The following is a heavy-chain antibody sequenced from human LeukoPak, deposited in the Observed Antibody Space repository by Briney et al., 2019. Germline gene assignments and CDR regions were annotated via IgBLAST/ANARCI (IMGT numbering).Heavy chain of an antibody. J-gene: IGHJ2*01. Sequence: SQTLSLTCTVSGGSISSGGYYWSWIRQHPGKGLEWIGYIYYSGSTYYNPSLKSRVTISVDTSKNQFSLKLSSVTAADTAVYYCARDPLAGWYSDLWGRGTLVTVSS. V-gene: IGHV4-31*03. CDR3: ARDPLAGWYSDL. CDR1: GGSISSGGYY. D-gene: IGHD6-13*01. CDR2: IYYSGST.